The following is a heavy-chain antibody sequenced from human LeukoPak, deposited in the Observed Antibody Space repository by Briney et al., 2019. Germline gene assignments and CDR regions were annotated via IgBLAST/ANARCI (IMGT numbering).Heavy chain of an antibody. CDR2: ISYDGSNK. Sequence: GGSLRLSCAVSGCTFTSYAMHWVRQAPGRGLEWVAVISYDGSNKYYADSVKGRFTISIDNSKNTLYLQKNSLIAEDTAVYYCARDAKHCYYYYYIYVWVKGTAVTVSS. CDR3: ARDAKHCYYYYYIYV. J-gene: IGHJ6*03. V-gene: IGHV3-30*04. CDR1: GCTFTSYA.